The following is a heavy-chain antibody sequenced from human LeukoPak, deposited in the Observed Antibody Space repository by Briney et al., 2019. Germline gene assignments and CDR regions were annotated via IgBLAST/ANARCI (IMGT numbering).Heavy chain of an antibody. J-gene: IGHJ6*03. CDR2: IYHSGST. D-gene: IGHD5/OR15-5a*01. CDR1: GYSISSGYY. Sequence: SETLSLTCTVSGYSISSGYYWGWIRQPPGKGLEWIGSIYHSGSTYYNPSLKSRVTISVDTSKNQFSLKLSSVTAADTAVYYCARVGVYYYYYYYMDVWGKGTTVTVSS. CDR3: ARVGVYYYYYYYMDV. V-gene: IGHV4-38-2*02.